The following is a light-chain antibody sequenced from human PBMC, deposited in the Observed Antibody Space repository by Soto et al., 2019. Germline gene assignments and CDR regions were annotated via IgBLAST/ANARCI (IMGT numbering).Light chain of an antibody. CDR3: QQSYSPLS. CDR1: QSISSY. V-gene: IGKV1-39*01. CDR2: AAS. Sequence: DIQMTQSPSSLYASVGDRVTITCRASQSISSYLNWYQQKPGKAPKLLIYAASSLQSGVPSRFSGSGSGTDFTLTISSLQPEDFATYYCQQSYSPLSFGGGTKGEIK. J-gene: IGKJ4*01.